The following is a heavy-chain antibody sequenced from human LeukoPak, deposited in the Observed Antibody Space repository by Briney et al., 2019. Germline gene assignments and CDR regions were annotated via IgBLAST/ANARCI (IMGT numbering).Heavy chain of an antibody. CDR2: ISGSGGST. D-gene: IGHD3-3*01. V-gene: IGHV3-23*01. J-gene: IGHJ3*02. CDR3: ASNITPTDAFDI. Sequence: GGALRLSSAPSVFTFSRYGMRRVRPAPGKGLEWVSPISGSGGSTYYADSVKGRLTISRDNSKNTMYLQMNSLRAEDTAVYYCASNITPTDAFDIWGQGTMVTVSS. CDR1: VFTFSRYG.